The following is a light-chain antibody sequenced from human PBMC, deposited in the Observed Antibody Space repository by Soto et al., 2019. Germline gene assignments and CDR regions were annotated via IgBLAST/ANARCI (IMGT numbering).Light chain of an antibody. Sequence: DIQMTQSPSSLSASVGDRVTITCRASQGISNYLAWYQQKPGKVPKLLIYAASTLQSGVPPRFSGSGSGIAFTLTISSLQPEDVATYYCQKYNSARQAFGPGTKVDIK. CDR1: QGISNY. CDR3: QKYNSARQA. J-gene: IGKJ3*01. CDR2: AAS. V-gene: IGKV1-27*01.